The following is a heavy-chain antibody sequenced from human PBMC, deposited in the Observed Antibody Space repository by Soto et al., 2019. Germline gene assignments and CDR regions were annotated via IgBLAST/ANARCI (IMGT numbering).Heavy chain of an antibody. V-gene: IGHV4-4*02. Sequence: KPSETLSLTCAVSGGSISSSNWWSWVRQPPGKGLEWIGEIYHSGSTNYNPSLKSRVTISVDKSKNQFSLKLSSVTAADTAVYYCARGGRSSPYYYYYGMDVWGQGTTVTVSS. CDR1: GGSISSSNW. CDR2: IYHSGST. J-gene: IGHJ6*02. CDR3: ARGGRSSPYYYYYGMDV. D-gene: IGHD6-6*01.